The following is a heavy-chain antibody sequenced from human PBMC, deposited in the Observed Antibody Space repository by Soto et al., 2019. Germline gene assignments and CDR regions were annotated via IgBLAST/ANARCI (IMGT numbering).Heavy chain of an antibody. CDR1: GFTFSSYG. V-gene: IGHV3-30*18. J-gene: IGHJ6*02. CDR3: AKVYGSGSYYSLYYYYYGMDV. CDR2: ISYDGSNK. D-gene: IGHD3-10*01. Sequence: GGSLRLSCAASGFTFSSYGMHWVRQAPGKGLEWVAVISYDGSNKYYADSVKGRFTISRDNSKNTLYLQMNSLRAEDTAVYYCAKVYGSGSYYSLYYYYYGMDVWGQGTTVTVSS.